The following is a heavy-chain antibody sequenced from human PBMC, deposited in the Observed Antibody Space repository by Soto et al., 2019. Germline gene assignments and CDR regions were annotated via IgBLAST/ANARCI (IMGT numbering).Heavy chain of an antibody. CDR2: IIPILGIA. V-gene: IGHV1-69*02. CDR3: ARLIPGIAAAQGFDP. D-gene: IGHD6-13*01. Sequence: QVQLVQSGAEVQKPGSSVKVSCKASGGTFSSYTISWVRQAPGQGLEWMGRIIPILGIANYAQKFQGRVTITADKSTSTAYMELSSLRSEDTAVYYCARLIPGIAAAQGFDPWGQGTLVTVSS. CDR1: GGTFSSYT. J-gene: IGHJ5*02.